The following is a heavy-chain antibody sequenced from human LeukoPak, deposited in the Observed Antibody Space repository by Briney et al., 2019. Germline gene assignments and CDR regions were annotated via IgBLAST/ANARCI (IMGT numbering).Heavy chain of an antibody. CDR2: MYNTGST. Sequence: PSQTLSLTSTVSGAAITSYHCSWIPQTPAKALEWIRYMYNTGSTHYNPSLTSPVSISVDTPKTQLSLKLSSVTAADTALYYCASEVPFGYRFDYWGQGTLVTVSS. CDR1: GAAITSYH. J-gene: IGHJ4*02. D-gene: IGHD5-18*01. V-gene: IGHV4-59*01. CDR3: ASEVPFGYRFDY.